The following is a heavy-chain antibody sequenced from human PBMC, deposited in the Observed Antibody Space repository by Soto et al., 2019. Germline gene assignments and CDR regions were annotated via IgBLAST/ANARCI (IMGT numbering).Heavy chain of an antibody. CDR2: ISGSGGST. V-gene: IGHV3-23*01. CDR3: ATVYSGYDWYFDL. D-gene: IGHD5-12*01. J-gene: IGHJ2*01. Sequence: GGSPRLSCAASGFTFSSYAMSWVRQAPGKGLEWVSAISGSGGSTYYADSVKGRFTISRDNSKNTLYLQMNSLRAEDTAVYYCATVYSGYDWYFDLWGRGTLVTVSS. CDR1: GFTFSSYA.